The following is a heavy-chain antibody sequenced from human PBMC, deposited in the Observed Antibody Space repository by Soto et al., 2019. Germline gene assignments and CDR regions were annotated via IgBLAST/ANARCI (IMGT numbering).Heavy chain of an antibody. D-gene: IGHD3-16*01. V-gene: IGHV4-59*08. Sequence: PSETLSLTCTVSGGSISSYYWSWIRQPPGKGLEWIGYIYYSGSTNYNPSLKSRVTISVDTSKNQFSLKLSSVTAADTAVYYCARRYGWAFDIWGQGTMVTDSS. CDR2: IYYSGST. CDR3: ARRYGWAFDI. CDR1: GGSISSYY. J-gene: IGHJ3*02.